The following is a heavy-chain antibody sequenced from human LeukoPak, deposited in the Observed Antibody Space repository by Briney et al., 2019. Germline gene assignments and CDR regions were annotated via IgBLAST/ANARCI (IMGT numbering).Heavy chain of an antibody. V-gene: IGHV3-30*02. CDR2: IRYDGSNK. D-gene: IGHD6-13*01. Sequence: GGSLRLSCAASGFTFSSCGMHWVRQAPGKGLEWVTFIRYDGSNKYYADSVKGRFTISRDNSKNTLYLQMNSLRAEDTAVYYCARDRGAAAGYFDYWGQGTLVTVSS. CDR1: GFTFSSCG. CDR3: ARDRGAAAGYFDY. J-gene: IGHJ4*02.